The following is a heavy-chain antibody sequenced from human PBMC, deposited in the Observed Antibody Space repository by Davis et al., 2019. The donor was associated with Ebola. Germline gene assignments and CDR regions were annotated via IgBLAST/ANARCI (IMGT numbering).Heavy chain of an antibody. J-gene: IGHJ5*02. CDR2: INTRGDAR. CDR3: VRDYLFAFDA. Sequence: PGGSLRLSCVTSGFTFTSYSFNWIRQTPGKGLEWIAHINTRGDARVYADSVRGRFTISRDDAANSPSLQMDSLKHEDTAVYYCVRDYLFAFDAWGQGTPVTVSS. D-gene: IGHD3-10*02. V-gene: IGHV3-48*02. CDR1: GFTFTSYS.